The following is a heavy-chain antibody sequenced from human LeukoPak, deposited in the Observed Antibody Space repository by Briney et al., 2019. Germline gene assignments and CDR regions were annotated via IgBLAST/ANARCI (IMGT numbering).Heavy chain of an antibody. CDR3: ARDRGDSSGWLFDY. CDR2: IYTSGST. V-gene: IGHV4-4*07. D-gene: IGHD6-19*01. Sequence: KTSETLSLTCTVSGGFISSYYWSWIRQPAGNGLEWIGRIYTSGSTNYNPSLKSRVTMSVDTSKNQFSLKLSSVTAADTAVYYCARDRGDSSGWLFDYWGQGTLVTVSS. CDR1: GGFISSYY. J-gene: IGHJ4*02.